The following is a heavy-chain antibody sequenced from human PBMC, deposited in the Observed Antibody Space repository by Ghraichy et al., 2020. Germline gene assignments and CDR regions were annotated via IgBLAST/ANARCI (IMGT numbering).Heavy chain of an antibody. CDR3: AKDLLWFRPGYIDY. J-gene: IGHJ4*02. V-gene: IGHV3-23*01. CDR2: ISGSGGGA. CDR1: GFTFSSYA. Sequence: GGSLRLSCAASGFTFSSYAMNWVRQAPGKGLEWVSGISGSGGGAFYADSVKGRFTISSDKSKNMLYLQMNSLRADDTAIYYCAKDLLWFRPGYIDYWGQGTLVIVSS. D-gene: IGHD3-10*01.